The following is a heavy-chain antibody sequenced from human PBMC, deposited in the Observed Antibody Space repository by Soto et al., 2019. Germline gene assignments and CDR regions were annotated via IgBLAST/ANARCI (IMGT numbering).Heavy chain of an antibody. D-gene: IGHD6-6*01. Sequence: EVQLLESGGGLVQPGGSLRLSCAASGFTFSSYAMSWVRQAPGKGLECVSALSGSGGSTYYADSVKGRFTISRDNSKNTLYLQMNSLIAEDTAVYYCAKDRVARPYSSSTFDYSGQGTLVTVSS. CDR2: LSGSGGST. J-gene: IGHJ4*02. V-gene: IGHV3-23*01. CDR1: GFTFSSYA. CDR3: AKDRVARPYSSSTFDY.